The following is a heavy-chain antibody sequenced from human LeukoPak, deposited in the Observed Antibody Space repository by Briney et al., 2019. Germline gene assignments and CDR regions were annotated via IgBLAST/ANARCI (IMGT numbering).Heavy chain of an antibody. J-gene: IGHJ4*02. CDR3: ASSEYSSGWGPN. D-gene: IGHD6-19*01. V-gene: IGHV3-21*01. Sequence: GGSLRLYCAASGFTFSSYSMNWVRQARGKGLEWVSSISSSSSYIYYADSVEGRFTISRDNAKNSLYLQMNSLRAEDTAVYYCASSEYSSGWGPNWGQGTVVTVSS. CDR1: GFTFSSYS. CDR2: ISSSSSYI.